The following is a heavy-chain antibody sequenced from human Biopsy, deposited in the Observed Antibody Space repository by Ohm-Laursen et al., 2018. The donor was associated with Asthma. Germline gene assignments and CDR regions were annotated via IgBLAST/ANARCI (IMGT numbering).Heavy chain of an antibody. CDR1: GFTVSRDY. J-gene: IGHJ4*02. Sequence: GSLRLSCAASGFTVSRDYMFWVRQAPGKGLEWVSVIYSGGTSHTADSVRGRFTISRDYSKNTLYLQMHSLRAEDTAVYYCARGDSSGWSQYYFDYWGQRTLVTVSS. CDR3: ARGDSSGWSQYYFDY. V-gene: IGHV3-53*01. D-gene: IGHD6-19*01. CDR2: IYSGGTS.